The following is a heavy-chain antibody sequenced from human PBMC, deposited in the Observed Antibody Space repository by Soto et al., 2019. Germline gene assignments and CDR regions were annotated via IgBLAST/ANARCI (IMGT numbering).Heavy chain of an antibody. CDR2: ISYDGSNK. J-gene: IGHJ6*02. V-gene: IGHV3-30-3*01. D-gene: IGHD3-3*01. CDR3: ARELHSYYDFWSGYWRYYGMDV. CDR1: GFTFSSYA. Sequence: GGSLRLSCAASGFTFSSYAMHWVRQAPGKGLEWVAVISYDGSNKYYADSVKGRFTISRDNSKNTLYLQMNSLRAEDTAVYYCARELHSYYDFWSGYWRYYGMDVWGQGTTATVSS.